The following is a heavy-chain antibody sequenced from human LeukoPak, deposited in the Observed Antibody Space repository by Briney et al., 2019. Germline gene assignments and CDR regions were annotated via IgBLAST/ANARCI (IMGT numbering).Heavy chain of an antibody. CDR1: GFTFDDYA. D-gene: IGHD2-2*01. J-gene: IGHJ6*02. CDR2: ISWNSGSI. CDR3: AKSPAFVVVPAAGMDV. Sequence: GGSLRLSCAASGFTFDDYAMHWVRQAPGKGLEWVSGISWNSGSIDYADSVKGRFTISRDNAKNSLYLQMNSLRTEDTVLYYCAKSPAFVVVPAAGMDVWGQGTTVTVSS. V-gene: IGHV3-9*01.